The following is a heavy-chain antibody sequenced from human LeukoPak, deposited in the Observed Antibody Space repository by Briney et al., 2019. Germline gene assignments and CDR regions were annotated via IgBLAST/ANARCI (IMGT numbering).Heavy chain of an antibody. Sequence: ASVKVSCKASGYTFTDYYINWVRQAPGQGLEWMGVINPISGNISYTQKFQGRVTMTRDTSTSTVYMALSSLRSDDTAVYYCARLGVEDYWGQGTLVTVSS. CDR2: INPISGNI. CDR1: GYTFTDYY. CDR3: ARLGVEDY. V-gene: IGHV1-46*03. J-gene: IGHJ4*02. D-gene: IGHD3-3*01.